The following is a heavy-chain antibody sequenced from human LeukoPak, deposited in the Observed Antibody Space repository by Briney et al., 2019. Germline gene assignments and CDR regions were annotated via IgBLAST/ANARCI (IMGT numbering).Heavy chain of an antibody. D-gene: IGHD6-19*01. CDR3: ARVRAVAGKAAAFDI. J-gene: IGHJ3*02. CDR2: IYASGST. V-gene: IGHV4-61*02. CDR1: GGSISSDNYY. Sequence: SETLSLTCTVSGGSISSDNYYWSWIRQPAGKGLEWIGRIYASGSTNYNPSLKSRVTISVDTSKNQFSLKLSSVTAADTAVYYCARVRAVAGKAAAFDIWGQGTMVTVSS.